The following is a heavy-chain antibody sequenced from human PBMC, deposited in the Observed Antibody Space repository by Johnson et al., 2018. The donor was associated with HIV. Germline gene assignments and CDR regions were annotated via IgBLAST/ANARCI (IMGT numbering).Heavy chain of an antibody. J-gene: IGHJ3*02. Sequence: QEKLVESGGGVVQPGRSLRLSCAASGFIFSSYAIHWVRQAPGKGLEWVAVISYDAKHKYYADSVKGRVTISRDNPWNTLYLQMNNLTSEDTAVYYCAKSVVVVLVGNNDDAFDMWGQGTMVTVSS. D-gene: IGHD2-21*01. CDR2: ISYDAKHK. CDR3: AKSVVVVLVGNNDDAFDM. CDR1: GFIFSSYA. V-gene: IGHV3-30-3*02.